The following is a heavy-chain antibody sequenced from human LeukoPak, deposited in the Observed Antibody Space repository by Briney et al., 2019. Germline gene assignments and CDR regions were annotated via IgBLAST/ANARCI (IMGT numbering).Heavy chain of an antibody. CDR1: GYTFTSYG. CDR3: ARAPHRNYDFWSGYYTGGFDY. J-gene: IGHJ4*02. V-gene: IGHV1-18*01. D-gene: IGHD3-3*01. CDR2: ISAYNGNT. Sequence: ASVKVSCKASGYTFTSYGISWVRQAPGQGLEWMGWISAYNGNTNYAQKFQGRVTMTRDKSISTAYMELSRLRSDDTAVYYCARAPHRNYDFWSGYYTGGFDYWGQGTLVTVSS.